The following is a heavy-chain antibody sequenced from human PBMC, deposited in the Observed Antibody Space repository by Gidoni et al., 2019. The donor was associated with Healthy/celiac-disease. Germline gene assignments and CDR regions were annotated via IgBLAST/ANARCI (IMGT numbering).Heavy chain of an antibody. CDR2: ISSISSYI. J-gene: IGHJ4*02. D-gene: IGHD1-26*01. CDR1: GFTFSSYS. CDR3: ARGGGSPSDY. Sequence: EVQLVEYGGGLVKPGGSLRLACAASGFTFSSYSMNWVRQAPGKGLEWVSSISSISSYIYYADSVKGRFTISRDNAKNSLYLQMTSLRAEDTAVYYCARGGGSPSDYWGQGTLVTVSS. V-gene: IGHV3-21*01.